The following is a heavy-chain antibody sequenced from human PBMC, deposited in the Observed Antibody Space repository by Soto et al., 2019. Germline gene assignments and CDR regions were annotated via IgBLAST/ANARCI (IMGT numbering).Heavy chain of an antibody. CDR3: AKRGYSGYDYWARGYYYYYMDV. V-gene: IGHV4-39*01. J-gene: IGHJ6*03. CDR1: GGSISSSSYY. D-gene: IGHD5-12*01. CDR2: IYYSGST. Sequence: SETLSLTCTVSGGSISSSSYYWGWIRQPPGKGLEWIGSIYYSGSTYYNPSLKSRVTISVDTSKNQFSLKLSSVTAADTAVYYCAKRGYSGYDYWARGYYYYYMDVWGKGTTVTVSS.